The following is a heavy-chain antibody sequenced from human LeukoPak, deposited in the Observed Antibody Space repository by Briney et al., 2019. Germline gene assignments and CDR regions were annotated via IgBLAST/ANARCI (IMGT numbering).Heavy chain of an antibody. CDR1: DYSISSGYY. V-gene: IGHV4-38-2*02. D-gene: IGHD1-1*01. CDR2: IYHSGST. Sequence: SETLSLTCTVSDYSISSGYYWGWIRQPPGQGLEWIGSIYHSGSTYYNPSLKSRVTISVDTSKNQFSLKLSSVTAADTAVYYCARDNWNGPYYFDYWGQGTLVTVSS. J-gene: IGHJ4*02. CDR3: ARDNWNGPYYFDY.